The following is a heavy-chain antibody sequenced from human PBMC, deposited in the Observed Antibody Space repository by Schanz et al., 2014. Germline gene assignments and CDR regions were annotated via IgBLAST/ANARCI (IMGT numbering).Heavy chain of an antibody. CDR2: IKHDGSVK. D-gene: IGHD6-13*01. J-gene: IGHJ4*02. CDR1: GFTFSGFW. V-gene: IGHV3-7*01. Sequence: EVQLAESGGGLVQPGGSLRLSCAASGFTFSGFWMTWVRQAPGKGLEWVANIKHDGSVKDYVDSVEGRFTISRDNAKRPLFLQMNSLRVEDTAVYFCVSQTGSPNYWGQGTLVTVSS. CDR3: VSQTGSPNY.